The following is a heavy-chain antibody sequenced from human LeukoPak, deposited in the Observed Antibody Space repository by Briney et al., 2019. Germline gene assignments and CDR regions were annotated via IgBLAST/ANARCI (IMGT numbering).Heavy chain of an antibody. CDR1: GGSLSSGSYY. CDR3: ARGKMELTNLDS. V-gene: IGHV4-61*02. Sequence: SETLSLTCTVPGGSLSSGSYYWSWIRQPAGKGLEWIGRIDISGNTYYNPSLKSRVTISIDTSRNQFSLKLNSVTAADTAVYYRARGKMELTNLDSWGQGTLVTVSS. J-gene: IGHJ4*02. CDR2: IDISGNT. D-gene: IGHD1-7*01.